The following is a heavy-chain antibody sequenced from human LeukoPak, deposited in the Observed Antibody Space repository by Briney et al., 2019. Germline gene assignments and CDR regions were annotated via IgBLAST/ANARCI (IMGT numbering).Heavy chain of an antibody. J-gene: IGHJ4*02. CDR1: GFTFSDYY. V-gene: IGHV3-11*04. CDR3: ARGLGYYDFWSGYFDY. D-gene: IGHD3-3*01. Sequence: PGGSLRLSCAASGFTFSDYYMSWIRQAPGKGLEWVSYISSSGSTIYYADSVKGRFTISRDNSKNTLYLQMNSLRAEDTAVYYCARGLGYYDFWSGYFDYWGQGTLVTVSS. CDR2: ISSSGSTI.